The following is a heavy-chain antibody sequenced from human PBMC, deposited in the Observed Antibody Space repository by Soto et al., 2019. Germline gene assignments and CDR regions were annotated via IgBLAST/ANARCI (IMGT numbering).Heavy chain of an antibody. D-gene: IGHD2-2*01. CDR3: QATDFSSSSCYLRDVDY. V-gene: IGHV1-3*01. CDR2: INAGNGNT. Sequence: ASVKVSCKASGYTFTSYAMHWVRQAPGQRLEWMGWINAGNGNTRYSQKFQGRVTITGDKSTSTAYMELSSLRSEDTAVYYCQATDFSSSSCYLRDVDYWGQGTLVTVSS. CDR1: GYTFTSYA. J-gene: IGHJ4*02.